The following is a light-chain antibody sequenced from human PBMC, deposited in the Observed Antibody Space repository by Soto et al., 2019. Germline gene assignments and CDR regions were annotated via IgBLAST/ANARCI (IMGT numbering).Light chain of an antibody. J-gene: IGKJ4*01. CDR1: QGVSRK. CDR2: GAS. CDR3: PHYHTSPIT. Sequence: DIVMTQSPATLSVAPGERVTFSCRARQGVSRKLAWYQHKPGQAPRLLISGASTGATGIPARFSGSGSGTEFTLTIGSLQSEECGLYYCPHYHTSPITFGGGTKVEIK. V-gene: IGKV3-15*01.